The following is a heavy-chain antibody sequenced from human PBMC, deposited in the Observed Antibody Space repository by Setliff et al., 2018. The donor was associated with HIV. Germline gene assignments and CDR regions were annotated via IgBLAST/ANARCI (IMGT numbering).Heavy chain of an antibody. CDR1: GGPLSGHY. CDR2: TSHSGKT. Sequence: PLETLSLTCAVYGGPLSGHYWSWIRQPPGQGLEWIGETSHSGKTNYNPSLKSRVTISVDTSKNQFSLKLTSVTAADTAVYYCVTSSSWSSRLNFWGPGMLVTVSS. D-gene: IGHD2-2*01. CDR3: VTSSSWSSRLNF. J-gene: IGHJ4*02. V-gene: IGHV4-34*01.